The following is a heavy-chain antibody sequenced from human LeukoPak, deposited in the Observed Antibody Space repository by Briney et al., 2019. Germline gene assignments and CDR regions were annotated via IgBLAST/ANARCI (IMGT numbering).Heavy chain of an antibody. Sequence: PSETLSLTCAVYGGSFGGYYWSWIRQPPGKGLEWVGEINHSGSTNYNPSFKSGVTISVDTSKNQFSLKLISVTAADTAVYYCGRGRRGRASRTYCDYWGEGTLVTVSS. CDR3: GRGRRGRASRTYCDY. CDR2: INHSGST. V-gene: IGHV4-34*01. CDR1: GGSFGGYY. D-gene: IGHD1-14*01. J-gene: IGHJ4*02.